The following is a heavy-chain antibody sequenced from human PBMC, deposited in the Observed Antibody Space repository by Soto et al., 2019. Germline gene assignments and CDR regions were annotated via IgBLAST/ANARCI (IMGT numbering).Heavy chain of an antibody. D-gene: IGHD2-21*01. CDR1: GAALNSGNYY. J-gene: IGHJ5*02. CDR2: IYVTGAV. CDR3: ARLRIATNNYKWSDP. Sequence: SETLSLTCSVSGAALNSGNYYWSWIRQVPGKGLEWIGHIYVTGAVDYNPSLRDRITISQDTSERQFSLNLRLVTAADTAVYYCARLRIATNNYKWSDPWGQGTLVTVSS. V-gene: IGHV4-31*02.